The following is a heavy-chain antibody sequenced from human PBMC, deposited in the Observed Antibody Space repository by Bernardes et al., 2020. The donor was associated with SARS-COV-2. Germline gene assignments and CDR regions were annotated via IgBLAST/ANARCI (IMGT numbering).Heavy chain of an antibody. CDR3: ARDPRIVGATRGGMDV. D-gene: IGHD1-26*01. CDR2: IYYSGST. CDR1: GGSISSGGYY. V-gene: IGHV4-31*03. Sequence: SETLSLTCTVSGGSISSGGYYWSWIRQHPGKGLEWIGYIYYSGSTYYNPSLKSRVTISVDTSKNQFSLKLSSVTAADTAVYYCARDPRIVGATRGGMDVWGQGTTVTVSS. J-gene: IGHJ6*02.